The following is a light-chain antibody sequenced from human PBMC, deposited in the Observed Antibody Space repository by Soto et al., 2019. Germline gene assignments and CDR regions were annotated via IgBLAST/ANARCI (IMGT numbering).Light chain of an antibody. CDR3: QQYDSSPWT. V-gene: IGKV3-20*01. CDR1: QSISSNY. J-gene: IGKJ1*01. CDR2: GAS. Sequence: IVLTQSPGTLSLSPGETGTLSCRASQSISSNYLAWYQQKSGQAPRLLIYGASNRAIGIPDRFSGSGSGTDFTLTISRLEPEDFALYFCQQYDSSPWTFGQGTKVESK.